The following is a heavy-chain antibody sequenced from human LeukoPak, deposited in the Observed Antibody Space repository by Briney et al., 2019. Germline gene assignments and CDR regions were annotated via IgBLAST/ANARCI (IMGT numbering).Heavy chain of an antibody. CDR2: IYDSGST. D-gene: IGHD3-22*01. J-gene: IGHJ3*02. CDR1: GGSINSYY. V-gene: IGHV4-59*01. CDR3: ACLTTADAFDI. Sequence: TSETLSLTCTVSGGSINSYYWSWIRQPPGKGLEWIGYIYDSGSTNYNPSLKSRVTISVDTSNNQFSLKLSSVTAADTAVYYCACLTTADAFDIWGQGTMVTVSS.